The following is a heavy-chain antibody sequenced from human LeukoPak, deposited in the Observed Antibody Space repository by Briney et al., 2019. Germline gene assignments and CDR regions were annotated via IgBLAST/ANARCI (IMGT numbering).Heavy chain of an antibody. J-gene: IGHJ4*02. CDR2: IKSKTDGGTT. D-gene: IGHD3-16*02. CDR3: TTDSNIRLGELSSDY. CDR1: GFTFSNAW. Sequence: GGSLRLSCAASGFTFSNAWMSWVRQAPGKGLEWVGRIKSKTDGGTTDYAAPVKGRFTISRDDSKNTLYLQMNSLKTEDTAVYYCTTDSNIRLGELSSDYWGQGTLVTVSS. V-gene: IGHV3-15*01.